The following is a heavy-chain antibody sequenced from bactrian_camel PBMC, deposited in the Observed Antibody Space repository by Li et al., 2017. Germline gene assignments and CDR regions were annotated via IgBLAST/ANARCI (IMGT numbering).Heavy chain of an antibody. CDR2: IDFNGAE. V-gene: IGHV3S26*01. J-gene: IGHJ6*01. Sequence: HVQLVESGGGSAQTGGSLRLSCADSGITSSRYCMGWVRQAPGKEREGVAYIDFNGAESYADSVKGRFAISRDNARKTVYLQMNSLQPDDTAMYYCAAGLKWCRQGYPTADFRYLGQGTQVTVS. CDR1: GITSSRYC. CDR3: AAGLKWCRQGYPTADFRY. D-gene: IGHD2*01.